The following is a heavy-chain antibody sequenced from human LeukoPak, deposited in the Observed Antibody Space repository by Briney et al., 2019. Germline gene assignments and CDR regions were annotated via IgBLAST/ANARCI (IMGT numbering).Heavy chain of an antibody. CDR3: ARGARSSGWYALVY. Sequence: ASVKVSCKASGYTFTGYGISWVRQAPGQGLEWMAWISAYNGNTNYAQKLQGRVTMTTDTSTSTAYMELRSLRSDDTAVYYCARGARSSGWYALVYWGQGTLVTVSS. CDR1: GYTFTGYG. J-gene: IGHJ4*02. D-gene: IGHD6-19*01. V-gene: IGHV1-18*01. CDR2: ISAYNGNT.